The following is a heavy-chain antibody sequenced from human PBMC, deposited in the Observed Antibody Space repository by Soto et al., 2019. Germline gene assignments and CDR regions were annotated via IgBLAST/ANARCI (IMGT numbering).Heavy chain of an antibody. V-gene: IGHV4-39*01. J-gene: IGHJ6*02. D-gene: IGHD5-18*01. CDR3: ACFFSGGYSYGFYSYAMDV. CDR1: GGSISSSSYY. Sequence: PSETLSLTCTVSGGSISSSSYYWGWIRQPPGKGLEWIGSIFYSGSTYYNPSLKSRVTISVDTSKNQFSLKLSSVTAADTAVYYCACFFSGGYSYGFYSYAMDVWGQGTTV. CDR2: IFYSGST.